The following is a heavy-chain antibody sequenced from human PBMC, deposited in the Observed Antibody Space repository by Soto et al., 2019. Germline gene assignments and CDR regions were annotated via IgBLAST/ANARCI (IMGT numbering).Heavy chain of an antibody. CDR3: ARSGTYEPLYY. CDR2: ISGSGGST. J-gene: IGHJ4*02. V-gene: IGHV3-23*01. D-gene: IGHD1-26*01. Sequence: PGGSLRLSCAASGFTFSSYAMSWVRQAPGKGLEWVSAISGSGGSTYYADSVKGRFTISRDNSKNTLYLQMSSLRAEDTAVYYCARSGTYEPLYYWGQGTLVTVSS. CDR1: GFTFSSYA.